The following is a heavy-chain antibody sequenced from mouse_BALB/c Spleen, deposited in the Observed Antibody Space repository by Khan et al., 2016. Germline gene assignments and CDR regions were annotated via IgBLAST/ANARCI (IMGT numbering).Heavy chain of an antibody. CDR2: ISSGGSS. CDR1: GFTFSSYA. CDR3: TTKVYYFDY. Sequence: EVKLEESGGGLVKPGGSLKLSCAASGFTFSSYAMSWVRQTPEKRLEWVASISSGGSSFYPDILTDRFTISRDNARNILSLQMSSRRTEDTAMYYCTTKVYYFDYWGQGTTLTVSA. V-gene: IGHV5-6-5*01. J-gene: IGHJ2*01.